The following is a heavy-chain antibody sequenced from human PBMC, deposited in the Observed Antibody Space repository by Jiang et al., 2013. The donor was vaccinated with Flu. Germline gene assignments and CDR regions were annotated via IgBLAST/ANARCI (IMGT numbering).Heavy chain of an antibody. D-gene: IGHD5-24*01. Sequence: VQLLESGGGVVQPGRSLRLSCAASGFTFSSYGMHWVRQAPGKGLEWVAVIWYDGSNKYYADSVKGRFTISRDNSKNTLYLQMNSLRAEDTAGYYCARDPGGRWPRNFDYWGQGTLVTVSS. CDR1: GFTFSSYG. CDR2: IWYDGSNK. V-gene: IGHV3-33*01. CDR3: ARDPGGRWPRNFDY. J-gene: IGHJ4*02.